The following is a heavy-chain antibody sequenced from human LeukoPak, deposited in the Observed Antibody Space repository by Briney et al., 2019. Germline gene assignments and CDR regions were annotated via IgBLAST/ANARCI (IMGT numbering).Heavy chain of an antibody. CDR3: ARGSKAGYTYGGGY. Sequence: ASVKVSCKACGYTFTDYYMHWVRQAPGQGLEWMGWINPSSGATNYAQKFQGRVTMTSDTSISTAYLEVSRLRADDTAFYDCARGSKAGYTYGGGYWGQGTLVTVSS. J-gene: IGHJ4*02. CDR1: GYTFTDYY. V-gene: IGHV1-2*02. CDR2: INPSSGAT. D-gene: IGHD2-21*01.